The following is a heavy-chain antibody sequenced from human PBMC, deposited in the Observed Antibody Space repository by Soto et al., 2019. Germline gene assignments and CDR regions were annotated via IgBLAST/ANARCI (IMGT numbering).Heavy chain of an antibody. V-gene: IGHV1-24*01. J-gene: IGHJ3*02. CDR3: ATHARYDSSGYYYLGAFDI. D-gene: IGHD3-22*01. CDR1: GYTLTELS. CDR2: FDPEDGET. Sequence: ASVKVSCKVSGYTLTELSMHWVRQAPGKGLEWMGGFDPEDGETIYAQKFQGRVTMTEDTSTDTAYMELSSLRSEDTAVYYCATHARYDSSGYYYLGAFDIWGQGTMVTVSS.